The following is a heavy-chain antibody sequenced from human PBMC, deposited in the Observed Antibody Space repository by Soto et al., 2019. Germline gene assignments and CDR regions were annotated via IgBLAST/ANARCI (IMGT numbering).Heavy chain of an antibody. J-gene: IGHJ4*02. CDR1: GFKVGSSY. CDR2: IVSGGST. CDR3: ATDSRNVGIGYFDS. V-gene: IGHV3-53*01. Sequence: EVKVIESGGDLIEPGGSLRLSCAASGFKVGSSYVTWVRQAPGEGLEWVSVIVSGGSTHYADSVTGRFTVSRDVSNNTVDLHMSSRRAEDTAVYFCATDSRNVGIGYFDSWGLGTLVTVSS. D-gene: IGHD1-26*01.